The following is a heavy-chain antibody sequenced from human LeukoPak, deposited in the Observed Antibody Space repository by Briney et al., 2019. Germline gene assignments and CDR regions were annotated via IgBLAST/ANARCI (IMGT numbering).Heavy chain of an antibody. D-gene: IGHD2-8*01. CDR2: ISAYNGNT. J-gene: IGHJ3*02. V-gene: IGHV1-18*01. Sequence: ASVKVSCKASGYTFTSYGISWLRQAPGQGLEWMGWISAYNGNTNYAQNLQVRVTMTTDTSTSTAYMELRSLRSDDTAVYYCARSYCSNGVCYDGFDIWGQGTMVTVSS. CDR3: ARSYCSNGVCYDGFDI. CDR1: GYTFTSYG.